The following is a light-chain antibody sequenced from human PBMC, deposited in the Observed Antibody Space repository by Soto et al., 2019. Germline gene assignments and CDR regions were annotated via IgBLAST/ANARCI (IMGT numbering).Light chain of an antibody. Sequence: DIQMTQSPSTLSASVGDRVTITCRASQSISSWLAWYQQKPGKAPKLLIYDASSLESGVPSRFSGSGSGTEFTLTISSLQPDDFPMYYCHQYGGSPGAFGQGTRVEIK. V-gene: IGKV1-5*01. CDR3: HQYGGSPGA. CDR1: QSISSW. CDR2: DAS. J-gene: IGKJ1*01.